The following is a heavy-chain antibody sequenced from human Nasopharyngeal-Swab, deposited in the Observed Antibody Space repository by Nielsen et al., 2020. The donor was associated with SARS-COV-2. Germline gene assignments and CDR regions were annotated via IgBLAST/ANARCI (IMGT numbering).Heavy chain of an antibody. J-gene: IGHJ6*02. CDR2: ISGSGGST. CDR3: AKDLWSGYYINYYYGMDV. Sequence: GESLKISCAASGFTFSSYAMSWVRQAPGKGLEWVSAISGSGGSTYYADSVKGRFTISRDNSKNTLYLQMNSLGAEDTAVYYCAKDLWSGYYINYYYGMDVWGQGTTVTVSS. V-gene: IGHV3-23*01. D-gene: IGHD3-3*01. CDR1: GFTFSSYA.